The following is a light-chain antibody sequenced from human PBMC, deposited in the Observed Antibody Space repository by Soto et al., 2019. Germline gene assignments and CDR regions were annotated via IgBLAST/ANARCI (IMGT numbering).Light chain of an antibody. J-gene: IGKJ1*01. CDR1: HTVTDY. CDR2: SAS. Sequence: QLTLYPSSLSASVGDRVTITFRAVHTVTDYLNWYQHKPGKAPKLLIYSASTLQSGVPSRFSGSGSGTDFTLTITSLQPEDFGTYYCHQTYSTPQTFGQGTKVDI. V-gene: IGKV1-39*01. CDR3: HQTYSTPQT.